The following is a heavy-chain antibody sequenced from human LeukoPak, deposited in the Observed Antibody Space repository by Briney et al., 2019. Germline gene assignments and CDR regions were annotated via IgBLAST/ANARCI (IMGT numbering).Heavy chain of an antibody. Sequence: ASMKVSCKASGGTFSSYAISWVRQAPGQGLEWMGGIIPIFGTANYAQKFQGRVTITADKSTSTAYMELSSLRSEDTAVYYCARDYYGSGSYTSPFDYWGQGTLVTVSS. J-gene: IGHJ4*02. D-gene: IGHD3-10*01. CDR3: ARDYYGSGSYTSPFDY. CDR2: IIPIFGTA. V-gene: IGHV1-69*06. CDR1: GGTFSSYA.